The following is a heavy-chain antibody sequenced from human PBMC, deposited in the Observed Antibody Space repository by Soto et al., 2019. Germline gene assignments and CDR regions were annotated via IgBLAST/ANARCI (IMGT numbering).Heavy chain of an antibody. CDR3: AKATTNGGWFNPFDS. V-gene: IGHV3-23*01. CDR2: LSGSGTST. J-gene: IGHJ4*02. D-gene: IGHD6-19*01. CDR1: GYTFTSYA. Sequence: SCKTSGYTFTSYAMNWVRQAPGKGLEWVSGLSGSGTSTYYADSVKGRFTISRDNSRDTLFLQMNSLTADDTAVYYCAKATTNGGWFNPFDSWGQGALVTVSS.